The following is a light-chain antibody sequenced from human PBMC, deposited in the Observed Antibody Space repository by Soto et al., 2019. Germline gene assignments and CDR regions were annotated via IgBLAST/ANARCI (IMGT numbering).Light chain of an antibody. V-gene: IGKV3-15*01. CDR3: QQYNNCP. J-gene: IGKJ1*01. CDR1: QSVSSN. Sequence: EIVMTQSPATLSVSPGERATLSCRASQSVSSNLAWYQQKPGQAPRLLIYGASTRATGIPARFSGSGSGTEFTLTISSLQSKDFAVYYCQQYNNCPFGQGTKVEIK. CDR2: GAS.